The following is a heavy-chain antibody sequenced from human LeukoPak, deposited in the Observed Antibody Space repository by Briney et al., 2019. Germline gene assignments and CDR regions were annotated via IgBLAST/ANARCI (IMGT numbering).Heavy chain of an antibody. CDR2: IYYSGST. CDR1: GGSISSSSYY. Sequence: SETLSLTCTVPGGSISSSSYYWGWIRQPPGKGLEWIGSIYYSGSTYYNPSLKSRVTISVDTSKNQFSLKLSSVTAADTAVYYCARRVAAGDDYWGQGTLVTVSS. D-gene: IGHD2-15*01. CDR3: ARRVAAGDDY. V-gene: IGHV4-39*01. J-gene: IGHJ4*02.